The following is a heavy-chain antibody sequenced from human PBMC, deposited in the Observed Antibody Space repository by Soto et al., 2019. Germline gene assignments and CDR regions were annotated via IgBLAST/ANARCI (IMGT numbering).Heavy chain of an antibody. V-gene: IGHV4-59*01. CDR1: GGSISCFY. CDR2: IYYSGGT. D-gene: IGHD3-3*01. CDR3: ARVDYAFWSGSSPSNYGMDV. Sequence: PSETLALSYSVSGGSISCFYWSWIRQPPGKGLEWIAYIYYSGGTNYNPSLKSRVTVSVDTSNNQFSLKLSSVTAAETAVYYCARVDYAFWSGSSPSNYGMDVWGQGTTVTVYS. J-gene: IGHJ6*02.